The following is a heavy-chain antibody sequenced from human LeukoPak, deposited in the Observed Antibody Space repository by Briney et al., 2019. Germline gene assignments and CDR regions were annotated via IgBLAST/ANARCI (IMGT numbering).Heavy chain of an antibody. CDR3: ARDKQPGDY. CDR1: GDSISPYY. V-gene: IGHV4-59*01. D-gene: IGHD1-1*01. J-gene: IGHJ4*02. Sequence: PSETLSLTCTVSGDSISPYYWGRIRQPPGKGLEWIGYIYYSGDTTYNPSLKSRVTMSVDTSKNQFSLKLSSVTAADTAVYYCARDKQPGDYWGQGALVTVSS. CDR2: IYYSGDT.